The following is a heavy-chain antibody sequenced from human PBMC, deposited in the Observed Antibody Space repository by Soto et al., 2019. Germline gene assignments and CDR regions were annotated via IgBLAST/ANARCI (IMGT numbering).Heavy chain of an antibody. Sequence: QVQLVQSGAEVKKPGSSVKVSCKASGGTFSSYAISWVRQAPGQGLEWMGGIIPIFGTANYAQKFQGRVTITADESTSTADMELSSLRIEDTVVHYCARKIGCYDIRSYGMDVWGQGTTVTVFS. J-gene: IGHJ6*02. D-gene: IGHD3-22*01. CDR3: ARKIGCYDIRSYGMDV. CDR1: GGTFSSYA. V-gene: IGHV1-69*12. CDR2: IIPIFGTA.